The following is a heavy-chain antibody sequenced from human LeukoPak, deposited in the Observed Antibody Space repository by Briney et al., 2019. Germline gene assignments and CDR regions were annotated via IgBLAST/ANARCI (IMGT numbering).Heavy chain of an antibody. Sequence: QAGGSLRLSCAASGFTFSTYSMNWVRQAPGKGLEWVSYITSSSSTIYYADSVKGRFTVSRDNAKNSLYLQMNSLRDDDTAVYYCARDRSPRGYWGQGTPVTVSS. V-gene: IGHV3-48*02. CDR1: GFTFSTYS. J-gene: IGHJ4*02. CDR2: ITSSSSTI. CDR3: ARDRSPRGY.